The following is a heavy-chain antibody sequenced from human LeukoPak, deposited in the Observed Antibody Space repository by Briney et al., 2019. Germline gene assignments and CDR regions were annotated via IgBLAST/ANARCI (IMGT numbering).Heavy chain of an antibody. CDR3: ARDVRALIYDSNGFNY. CDR2: ISSDGSIK. Sequence: GGSLRLSCVASGFTFSAYAMHWVRQAPGKGLEWLSFISSDGSIKKYADSVKGRFTISREDSKNTLYLQMNSLRTEDTATYYCARDVRALIYDSNGFNYWGQGTLVTAS. CDR1: GFTFSAYA. V-gene: IGHV3-30*04. J-gene: IGHJ4*02. D-gene: IGHD3-22*01.